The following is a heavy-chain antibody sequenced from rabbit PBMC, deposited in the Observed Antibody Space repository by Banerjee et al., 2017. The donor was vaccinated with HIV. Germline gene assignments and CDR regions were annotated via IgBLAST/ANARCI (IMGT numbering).Heavy chain of an antibody. D-gene: IGHD4-1*01. CDR3: ARDLDDVIGWNFGW. J-gene: IGHJ4*01. Sequence: QEQLEESGGDLVKPGASLTLTCTASGFSFSSSDYMCWVRQAPGKGLEWISCIAGSSSGFTYSASWAKGRFTFSKTSSTTVTLQMTSLTAADTAIYFCARDLDDVIGWNFGWWGQGTLVTVS. V-gene: IGHV1S45*01. CDR2: IAGSSSGFT. CDR1: GFSFSSSDY.